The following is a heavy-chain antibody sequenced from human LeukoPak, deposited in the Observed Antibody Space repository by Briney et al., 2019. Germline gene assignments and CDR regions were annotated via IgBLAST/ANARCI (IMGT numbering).Heavy chain of an antibody. CDR3: ARLRGSCSSTSCYTLYYYYYYMDV. CDR1: GGSISSGSYY. J-gene: IGHJ6*03. CDR2: IYYSGST. V-gene: IGHV4-39*01. D-gene: IGHD2-2*02. Sequence: SETLSLTCTVSGGSISSGSYYWGWIRQPPGKGLEWIGSIYYSGSTYYNPSLKSRVTISVDTSKNQFSLKLSSVTAADTAVYYCARLRGSCSSTSCYTLYYYYYYMDVWGKGTTVTVSS.